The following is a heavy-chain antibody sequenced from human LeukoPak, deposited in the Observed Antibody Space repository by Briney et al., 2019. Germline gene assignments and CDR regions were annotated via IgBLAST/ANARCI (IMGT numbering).Heavy chain of an antibody. J-gene: IGHJ6*03. CDR2: IYYSGRT. D-gene: IGHD2-2*02. CDR3: ARLAEGYCSSTSCYTVTPYYYYMDV. Sequence: SETLSLTCTVSGGSISSYYWSGIRQPPGKGVEWIGYIYYSGRTNYNPSLKSRVTISVDTSKNQFSLKLSSVTAACTAVYYCARLAEGYCSSTSCYTVTPYYYYMDVCGKGTTITVSS. V-gene: IGHV4-59*08. CDR1: GGSISSYY.